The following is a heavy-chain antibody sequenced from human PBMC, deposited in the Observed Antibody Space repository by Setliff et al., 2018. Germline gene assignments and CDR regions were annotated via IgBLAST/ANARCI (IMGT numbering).Heavy chain of an antibody. J-gene: IGHJ4*02. D-gene: IGHD3-10*01. V-gene: IGHV4-39*07. CDR2: IYYSGST. Sequence: PSETLSLTCTVSGGSISSSSYYWGWTRQPPGKGLEWIGSIYYSGSTYYNPSLKSRVTISVDTSKKQFSLKLSSVTAADTAVYARVRKWFGADPFDYWGQGTLVTVSS. CDR1: GGSISSSSYY. CDR3: VRKWFGADPFDY.